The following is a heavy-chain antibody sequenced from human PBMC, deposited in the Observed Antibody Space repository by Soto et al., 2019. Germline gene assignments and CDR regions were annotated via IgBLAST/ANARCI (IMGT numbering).Heavy chain of an antibody. D-gene: IGHD3-10*01. V-gene: IGHV1-2*04. CDR2: VNPISGGT. CDR3: ARAKNFGSGELDY. J-gene: IGHJ4*02. CDR1: GYTFTGHY. Sequence: QVQLVQSGAEVKKPGASVKVSCKASGYTFTGHYILWVRQAPGQGLEWMGWVNPISGGTIYAQKFLGWVTMTRDTSTSTAYLELRSLTSDATAVDYCARAKNFGSGELDYWGQGTLVTVSS.